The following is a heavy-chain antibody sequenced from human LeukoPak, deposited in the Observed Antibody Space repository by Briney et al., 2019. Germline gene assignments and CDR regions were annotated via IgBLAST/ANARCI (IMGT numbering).Heavy chain of an antibody. D-gene: IGHD3-9*01. J-gene: IGHJ3*02. CDR3: ARLYFDSTEMAFDI. V-gene: IGHV4-61*01. Sequence: MPSETLSLTCTVSGGSISSGSYYWSWIRQPTGKGLEWIGYIYYSGSTNYNPSLKSRVTISVDTSKNQFSLKLSSVTAADTAVYYCARLYFDSTEMAFDIWGQGTMVTVSS. CDR1: GGSISSGSYY. CDR2: IYYSGST.